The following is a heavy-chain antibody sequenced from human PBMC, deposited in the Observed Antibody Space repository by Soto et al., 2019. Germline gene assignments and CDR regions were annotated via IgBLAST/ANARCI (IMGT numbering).Heavy chain of an antibody. Sequence: EVQLVESGGGLVKPGGSLRLSCAASGFTFSNAWMSWVRQAPGKGLEWVGRIKSKTDGGTTDYAALVKGRFTISRDDSKNTLYLQMNSLKTEDTAVYYCTTDGGSITIFGVVIYGRDYWGQGTLVTVSS. J-gene: IGHJ4*02. CDR2: IKSKTDGGTT. V-gene: IGHV3-15*01. CDR3: TTDGGSITIFGVVIYGRDY. D-gene: IGHD3-3*01. CDR1: GFTFSNAW.